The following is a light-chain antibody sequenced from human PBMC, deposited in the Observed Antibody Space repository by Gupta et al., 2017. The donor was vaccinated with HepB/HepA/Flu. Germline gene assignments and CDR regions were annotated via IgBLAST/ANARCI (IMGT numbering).Light chain of an antibody. CDR2: ASS. Sequence: EIVSTLSPVTLSLSPGAPATVSCRASQSVSSSYLAWYQQKPGQAPRLLIYASSSSATGIPDRFSGSGSVTYFTLTIIRLEPEDFAAYYCHQYCSSSLTFGPWTKVDTK. CDR1: QSVSSSY. CDR3: HQYCSSSLT. J-gene: IGKJ3*01. V-gene: IGKV3-20*01.